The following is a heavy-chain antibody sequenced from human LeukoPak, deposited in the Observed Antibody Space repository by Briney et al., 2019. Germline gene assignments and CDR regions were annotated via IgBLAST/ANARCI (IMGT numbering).Heavy chain of an antibody. V-gene: IGHV3-7*01. CDR2: INQDGSAK. CDR1: GFTFSNYW. D-gene: IGHD3-22*01. Sequence: GGSLRLSCAASGFTFSNYWMSWVRQAPGKGLEWVANINQDGSAKYYVDSVKGRFTISRDNSKNTLYLQMNSLRAEDTAVYYCAKGPGRGDYDSSGRIDYWGQGTLVTVSS. J-gene: IGHJ4*02. CDR3: AKGPGRGDYDSSGRIDY.